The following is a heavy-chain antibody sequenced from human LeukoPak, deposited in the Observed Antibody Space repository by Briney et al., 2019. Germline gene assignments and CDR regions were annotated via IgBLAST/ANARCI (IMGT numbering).Heavy chain of an antibody. J-gene: IGHJ4*02. CDR2: ISSSSSYI. V-gene: IGHV3-21*01. D-gene: IGHD4-17*01. Sequence: GGSLRLSCAASGFTFSSYSMNWVRQAPGKGLEWVSSISSSSSYIYYADSVKGRFTISRDNAKNSLYLQMNSLRAEDTAVYYCARDGYYGDYPFDHWGQGTLVTVSS. CDR3: ARDGYYGDYPFDH. CDR1: GFTFSSYS.